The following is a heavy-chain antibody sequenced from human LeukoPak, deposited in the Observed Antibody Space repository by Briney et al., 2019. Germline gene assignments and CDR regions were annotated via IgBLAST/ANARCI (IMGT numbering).Heavy chain of an antibody. Sequence: SETLSLTCTVSGGSISTSTYYWGWIRQPPGKGLEWIGSIYYSGSPYYNPSLKSRVTISVDTSNNQFSLKLSSVTAADTAVYYCARKDGDWWGQGTLVTVSS. V-gene: IGHV4-39*07. CDR1: GGSISTSTYY. CDR2: IYYSGSP. CDR3: ARKDGDW. J-gene: IGHJ4*02. D-gene: IGHD3-9*01.